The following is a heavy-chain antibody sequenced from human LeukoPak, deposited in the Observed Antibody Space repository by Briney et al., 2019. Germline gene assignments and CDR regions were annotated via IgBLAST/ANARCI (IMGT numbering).Heavy chain of an antibody. J-gene: IGHJ4*02. CDR2: IKQDGSEK. CDR1: GFTFSSYW. CDR3: ARELPGHCSGGSCYGIDY. Sequence: GGSLRLSCAASGFTFSSYWMSWVRQAPGKGLEWVANIKQDGSEKYYVDSVKGRFTISRDNAKNSLYLQMNSLRAEDTAVYYCARELPGHCSGGSCYGIDYWGQGTLVTVSS. D-gene: IGHD2-15*01. V-gene: IGHV3-7*01.